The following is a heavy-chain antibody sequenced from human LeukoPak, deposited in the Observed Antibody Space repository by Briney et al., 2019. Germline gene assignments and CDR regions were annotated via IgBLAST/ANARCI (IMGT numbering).Heavy chain of an antibody. D-gene: IGHD2-2*01. J-gene: IGHJ4*02. CDR1: GYTFTGYY. V-gene: IGHV3-74*01. CDR3: ARNLPAADY. CDR2: INSDGSST. Sequence: ASVKVSCKASGYTFTGYYMHWVRQAPGKGLVWVSRINSDGSSTSYADSVKGRFTISRDNAKNSLYLQMNSLRAEDTAVYYCARNLPAADYWGQGTLVTVSS.